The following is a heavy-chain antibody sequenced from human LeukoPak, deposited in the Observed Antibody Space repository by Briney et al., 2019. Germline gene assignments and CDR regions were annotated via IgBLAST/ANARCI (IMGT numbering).Heavy chain of an antibody. Sequence: PGGSLRLSCAASGNYWMHWVRQAPGKGLVWVSHINSDGSWTSYADSVKGRFTICKDNAKNTVYLQMNSLRAEDTAVYYCVSFYEAYWGRGTLVTVSS. CDR1: GNYW. D-gene: IGHD2/OR15-2a*01. J-gene: IGHJ4*02. CDR3: VSFYEAY. V-gene: IGHV3-74*01. CDR2: INSDGSWT.